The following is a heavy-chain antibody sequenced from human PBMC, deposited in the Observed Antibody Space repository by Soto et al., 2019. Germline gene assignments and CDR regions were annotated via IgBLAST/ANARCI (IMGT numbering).Heavy chain of an antibody. CDR2: IYHSGST. CDR1: GGSISSSNW. V-gene: IGHV4-4*02. J-gene: IGHJ6*02. D-gene: IGHD3-10*01. Sequence: SETLSLTCAVSGGSISSSNWWSWVRQPPGKGLEWIGEIYHSGSTNYNPSLKSRVTISADKSKNQFSLKLSSVTAADTAVYYCTFAYYYGSGSYPYYYYGMDVWGQGTTVTVSS. CDR3: TFAYYYGSGSYPYYYYGMDV.